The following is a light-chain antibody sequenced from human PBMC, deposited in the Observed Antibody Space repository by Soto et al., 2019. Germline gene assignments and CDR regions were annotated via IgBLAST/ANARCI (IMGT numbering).Light chain of an antibody. J-gene: IGKJ4*01. V-gene: IGKV1-13*02. CDR2: DAS. Sequence: AIQLTQSPSSLSASVGDRVNITCRASQGISSALAWYQKKPGKAPKLLIYDASSLESGVPSRFSGSASGTDFTLTISSLQPEDFATYYCQQFNSYSRTFGGGTKVEIK. CDR3: QQFNSYSRT. CDR1: QGISSA.